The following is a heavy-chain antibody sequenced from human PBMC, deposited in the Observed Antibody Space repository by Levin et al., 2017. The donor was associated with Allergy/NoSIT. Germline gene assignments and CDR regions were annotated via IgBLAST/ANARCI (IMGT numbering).Heavy chain of an antibody. Sequence: PSETLSLTCTVSGGSISSSSYYWGWIRQPPGKGLEWIGSIYYSGSTYYNPSLKSRVTISVDTSKNQFSLKLSSVTAADTAVYYCASCTVAGTSYYYYYMDVWGKGTTVTVSS. V-gene: IGHV4-39*01. CDR1: GGSISSSSYY. CDR3: ASCTVAGTSYYYYYMDV. J-gene: IGHJ6*03. D-gene: IGHD6-19*01. CDR2: IYYSGST.